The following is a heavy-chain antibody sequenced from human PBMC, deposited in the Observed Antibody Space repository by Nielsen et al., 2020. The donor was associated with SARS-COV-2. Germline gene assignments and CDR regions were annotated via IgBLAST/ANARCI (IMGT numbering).Heavy chain of an antibody. CDR3: ARGRTYYDILTGYYTGWFDP. V-gene: IGHV4-31*03. CDR1: GGSISSGGYY. Sequence: SETLSLTCTVSGGSISSGGYYWSWIRQHPGKGLEWIGYIYYSGSTYYNPSLKSRVTISVDTSKNQISLKLSSVTAADTAVYYCARGRTYYDILTGYYTGWFDPWGQGTLVTVSS. J-gene: IGHJ5*02. CDR2: IYYSGST. D-gene: IGHD3-9*01.